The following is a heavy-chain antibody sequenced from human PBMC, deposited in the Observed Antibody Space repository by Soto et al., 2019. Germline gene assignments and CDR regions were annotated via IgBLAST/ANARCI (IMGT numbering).Heavy chain of an antibody. J-gene: IGHJ3*02. V-gene: IGHV1-2*02. D-gene: IGHD3-3*01. CDR2: INPATGAA. CDR3: ARGGGVGVAGSAAFDM. CDR1: GYPVTAYY. Sequence: QLHLVQSGAVVKKPGASVTVSCSASGYPVTAYYMHWVRQAPGRGLEWMGGINPATGAAKYTQTFPGRVTMTRDTATGTVFMEPSGLTSEDTAVFYCARGGGVGVAGSAAFDMWGQGTLVTVSS.